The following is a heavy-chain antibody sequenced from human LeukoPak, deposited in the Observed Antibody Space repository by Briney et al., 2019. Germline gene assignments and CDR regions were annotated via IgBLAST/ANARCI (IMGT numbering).Heavy chain of an antibody. V-gene: IGHV4-34*01. Sequence: PSETLSLTCAVYGASFSDNYWSWIRQFPEKGLEWIGEINNSGSTSYNPSLNSRVIMSVDVSKNQFSLRPSSVTAADTAVYYCARGGYGPRLGNWGQGTLVTVSS. D-gene: IGHD3-16*01. J-gene: IGHJ4*02. CDR1: GASFSDNY. CDR2: INNSGST. CDR3: ARGGYGPRLGN.